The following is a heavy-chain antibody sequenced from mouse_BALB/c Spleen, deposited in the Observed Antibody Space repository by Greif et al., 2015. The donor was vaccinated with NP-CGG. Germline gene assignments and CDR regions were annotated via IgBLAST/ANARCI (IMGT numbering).Heavy chain of an antibody. CDR1: GYTFTSYY. J-gene: IGHJ4*01. Sequence: QVQLQQSGPELVKPGASVRIPCKASGYTFTSYYIRWVKQRPGQGLEWIGWIFPGNVNTKYNEKFKGKATLTADKSSSTAYMQLSSLTSEDSAVYFCTRDAMDYWGQGTSVTVSS. V-gene: IGHV1S56*01. CDR2: IFPGNVNT. CDR3: TRDAMDY.